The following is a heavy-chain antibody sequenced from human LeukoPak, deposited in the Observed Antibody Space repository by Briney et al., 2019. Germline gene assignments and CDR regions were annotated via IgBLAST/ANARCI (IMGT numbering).Heavy chain of an antibody. Sequence: PSETLSLTCTVSGGSISSSSYSWGWIRQPPGKGLEWIGSIYYSGSTYYNPSLKSRVTISVDTSKNQFSLKLSSVTAADTAVYYCARDRVVVVPAAIPAYYYYGMDVWGQGTTVTVSS. D-gene: IGHD2-2*01. CDR1: GGSISSSSYS. V-gene: IGHV4-39*02. CDR2: IYYSGST. CDR3: ARDRVVVVPAAIPAYYYYGMDV. J-gene: IGHJ6*02.